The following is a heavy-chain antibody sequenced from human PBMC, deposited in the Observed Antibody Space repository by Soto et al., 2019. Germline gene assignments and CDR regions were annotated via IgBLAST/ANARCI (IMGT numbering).Heavy chain of an antibody. J-gene: IGHJ4*02. CDR1: GGSIRSGGYF. D-gene: IGHD6-13*01. CDR2: IYYRGGT. CDR3: ARFAKEENPKLESWYAFDF. V-gene: IGHV4-31*03. Sequence: VQLQESGPGLVKPSQTLSLTCTVSGGSIRSGGYFWSWVRQQPGKGLEWIGHIYYRGGTSYNPSLENRVAMSVDTSKNEFTLKVNSVTAADTAIYYCARFAKEENPKLESWYAFDFWGRGTLVTVSS.